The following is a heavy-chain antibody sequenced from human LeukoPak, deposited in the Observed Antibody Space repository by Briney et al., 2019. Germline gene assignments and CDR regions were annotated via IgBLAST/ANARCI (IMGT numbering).Heavy chain of an antibody. CDR2: IKSDGSGA. J-gene: IGHJ4*02. CDR3: AKNPLVSGTIYFDS. D-gene: IGHD6-19*01. CDR1: GFSFSSSW. Sequence: PGGSLRLSCAASGFSFSSSWMHWVRQVPGKGLVWVSRIKSDGSGATYADSVKGRFTISRDNSKSTLYLEMNSLRAEDTAIYYCAKNPLVSGTIYFDSWGQGTLLTVSS. V-gene: IGHV3-74*03.